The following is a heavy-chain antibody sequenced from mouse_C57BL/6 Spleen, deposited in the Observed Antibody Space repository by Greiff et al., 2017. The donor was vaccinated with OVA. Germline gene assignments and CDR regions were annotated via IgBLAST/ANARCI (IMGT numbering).Heavy chain of an antibody. J-gene: IGHJ3*01. V-gene: IGHV1-54*01. D-gene: IGHD2-3*01. CDR3: ARGDGYYVGFAY. CDR1: GYAFTNYL. CDR2: INPGSGGT. Sequence: QVQLKQSGAELVRPGTSVKVSCKASGYAFTNYLIEWVKQRPGQGLEWIGVINPGSGGTNYNEKFKGKATLTADKSSSTAYMQLSSLTSEDSAVYFCARGDGYYVGFAYWGQGTLVTVSA.